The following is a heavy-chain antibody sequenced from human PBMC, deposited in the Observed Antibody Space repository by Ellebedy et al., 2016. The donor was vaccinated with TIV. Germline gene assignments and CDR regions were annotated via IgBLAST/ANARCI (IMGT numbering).Heavy chain of an antibody. CDR2: INTNTGNP. D-gene: IGHD3-10*01. V-gene: IGHV7-4-1*02. CDR3: ARIIVHSGNYYLDY. CDR1: GYTFTRYA. J-gene: IGHJ4*02. Sequence: AASVKVSCKASGYTFTRYAFNWVRQAAGQGLEWMGWINTNTGNPTYAQGFTGRYVFSLDSSVSTAYLQISSLKAEDTAVYYCARIIVHSGNYYLDYWGQGTLVTVSS.